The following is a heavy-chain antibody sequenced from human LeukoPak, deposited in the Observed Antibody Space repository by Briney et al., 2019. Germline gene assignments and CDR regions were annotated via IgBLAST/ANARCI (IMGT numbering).Heavy chain of an antibody. D-gene: IGHD2-8*01. V-gene: IGHV3-33*01. CDR1: GFTFSSYG. CDR3: ARDHGPLDY. CDR2: IWYGGSNK. Sequence: QPGRSLRLSCAASGFTFSSYGMHWVRQAPGKGLEWVAVIWYGGSNKYYADSVKGRFTISRDNSKNTLYLQMNSLRAEDTAVYYCARDHGPLDYWGQGTLVTVSS. J-gene: IGHJ4*02.